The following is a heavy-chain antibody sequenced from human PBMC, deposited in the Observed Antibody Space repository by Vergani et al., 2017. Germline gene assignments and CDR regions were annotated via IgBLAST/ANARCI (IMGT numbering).Heavy chain of an antibody. J-gene: IGHJ5*02. CDR3: ARDVGPPSGWFDP. CDR1: GGSFSGYY. CDR2: IYYSGST. D-gene: IGHD1-26*01. Sequence: QVQLQQWGAGLLKPSETLSLTCAVYGGSFSGYYWSWIRQPPGKGLEWIGYIYYSGSTYYNPSLKSLVTISVDTSKNQFSLKLSSVPAADTAVYYCARDVGPPSGWFDPWGQGTLVTVSS. V-gene: IGHV4-34*01.